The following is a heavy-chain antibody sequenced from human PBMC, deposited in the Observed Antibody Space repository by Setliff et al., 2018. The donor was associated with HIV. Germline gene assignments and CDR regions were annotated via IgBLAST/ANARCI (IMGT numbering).Heavy chain of an antibody. CDR3: ARAGGGATDQAFDI. D-gene: IGHD2-2*01. J-gene: IGHJ3*02. CDR1: GGTFSSYS. V-gene: IGHV1-69*13. CDR2: IIPIFGTT. Sequence: SVKVSCKASGGTFSSYSITWVRQAPGQGLEWVGGIIPIFGTTNYAQNFQGRVTISADESTSTAYMELSSLRSEDTAVYYCARAGGGATDQAFDIWGQGTMVTVS.